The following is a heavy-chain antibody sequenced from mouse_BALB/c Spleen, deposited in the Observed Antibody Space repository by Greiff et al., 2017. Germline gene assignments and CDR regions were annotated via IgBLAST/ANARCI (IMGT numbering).Heavy chain of an antibody. J-gene: IGHJ4*01. CDR3: ASPGYYAMDY. Sequence: EESGPGLVKPSQSLSLTCSVTGYSITSGYYWNWIRQFPGNKLEWMGYISYDGSNNYNPSLKNRISITRDTSKNQFFLKLNSVTTEDTATYYCASPGYYAMDYWGQGTSVTVSS. CDR1: GYSITSGYY. V-gene: IGHV3-6*02. CDR2: ISYDGSN.